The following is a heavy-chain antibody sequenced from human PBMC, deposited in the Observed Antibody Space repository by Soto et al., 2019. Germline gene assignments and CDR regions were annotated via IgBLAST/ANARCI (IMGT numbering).Heavy chain of an antibody. V-gene: IGHV4-59*01. Sequence: QVQLQESGPGLVKPSETLSLTCTVSGGSISSYYWSWIRQPPGKGLEWIGYIYYSGSTNYNPSLKRRVTIAVDTSKNQFSLKLSSVTAADMAVYYCARGPDSRSYPWWYFDLWGRGTLVTVSS. J-gene: IGHJ2*01. D-gene: IGHD1-26*01. CDR1: GGSISSYY. CDR2: IYYSGST. CDR3: ARGPDSRSYPWWYFDL.